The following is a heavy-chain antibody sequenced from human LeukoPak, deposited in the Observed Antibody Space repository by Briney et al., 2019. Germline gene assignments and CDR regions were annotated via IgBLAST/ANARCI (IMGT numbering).Heavy chain of an antibody. CDR2: ISGSGGSP. CDR1: GFTFSSYA. Sequence: GGSLRLSCAASGFTFSSYAMSWVRQAPGKGLEWVSAISGSGGSPYYADSVKGRFTISRDNSKNTLYLQMNSLRAEDTAVYYCAKALYGGNSEGTPVDYWGQGTLVTVSS. V-gene: IGHV3-23*01. D-gene: IGHD4-23*01. CDR3: AKALYGGNSEGTPVDY. J-gene: IGHJ4*02.